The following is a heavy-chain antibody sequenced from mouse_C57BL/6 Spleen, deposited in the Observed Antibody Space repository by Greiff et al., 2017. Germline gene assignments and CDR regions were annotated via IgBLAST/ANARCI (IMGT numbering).Heavy chain of an antibody. Sequence: EVQRVESGAELVKPGASVKLSCTASGFNIKDYYMHWVKQRTEQGLEWIGRIDPEDGETKSAPKFQGKATITADTSSNTAYLQLSSLTSEDTAVYYCAFIYYGYDGFAYWGQGTLVTVSA. V-gene: IGHV14-2*01. CDR3: AFIYYGYDGFAY. J-gene: IGHJ3*01. D-gene: IGHD2-2*01. CDR1: GFNIKDYY. CDR2: IDPEDGET.